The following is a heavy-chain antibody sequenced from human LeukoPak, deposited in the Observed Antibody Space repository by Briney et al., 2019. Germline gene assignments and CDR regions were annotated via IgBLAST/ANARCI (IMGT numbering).Heavy chain of an antibody. V-gene: IGHV3-53*01. Sequence: GGSLRLSCAASGFTVSSNDMSWVRQAPGKGLECISVIYSGGSTDYADSVKGRLTISRDNSKNTLYLQMNRLRAEDTAVYYCAKSPPRYGSGWYEKFEKVSYYFDYWGQGTLVTVSS. CDR3: AKSPPRYGSGWYEKFEKVSYYFDY. J-gene: IGHJ4*02. D-gene: IGHD6-19*01. CDR2: IYSGGST. CDR1: GFTVSSND.